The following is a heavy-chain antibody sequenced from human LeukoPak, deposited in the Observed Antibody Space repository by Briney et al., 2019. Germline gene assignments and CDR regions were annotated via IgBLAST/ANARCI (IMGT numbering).Heavy chain of an antibody. CDR1: GGSISSGGYY. J-gene: IGHJ6*02. D-gene: IGHD1-26*01. Sequence: SETLSLTCTVSGGSISSGGYYWSWIRQHPGKGLEWIGYIYYSGSTYYNPSLKSRVTISVDTSKNQFSLKLSSVTAADTAVYYCARERLLVGANPYYGMDVWGQGTTVTVSS. CDR3: ARERLLVGANPYYGMDV. CDR2: IYYSGST. V-gene: IGHV4-31*03.